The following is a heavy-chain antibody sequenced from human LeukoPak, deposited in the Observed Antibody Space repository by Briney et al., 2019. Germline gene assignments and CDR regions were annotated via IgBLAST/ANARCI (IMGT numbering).Heavy chain of an antibody. CDR1: GYTFTSYD. D-gene: IGHD2-2*01. CDR3: ARAPIVVVPAAIWFDP. V-gene: IGHV1-8*01. J-gene: IGHJ5*02. CDR2: MNPNSGNT. Sequence: ASVKVSCKASGYTFTSYDINWLRQATGQGLEWMGWMNPNSGNTGYAQKFQGRVTMTRNTSISTAYMELSSLRSEDTAVYYCARAPIVVVPAAIWFDPWGQGTLVTVSS.